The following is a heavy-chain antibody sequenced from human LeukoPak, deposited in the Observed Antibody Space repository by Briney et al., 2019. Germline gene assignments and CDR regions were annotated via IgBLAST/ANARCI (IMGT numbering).Heavy chain of an antibody. CDR3: AKDFRITIFGVVTPFDY. D-gene: IGHD3-3*01. Sequence: PGGSLRLSCAASRFTFSSYAMSWVRQAPGKGLEWVSAISGSGGSTYYADSVKGRFTISRDNSKNTLYLQMNSLRAEDTAVYYCAKDFRITIFGVVTPFDYWGQGTLVTVSS. J-gene: IGHJ4*02. CDR2: ISGSGGST. CDR1: RFTFSSYA. V-gene: IGHV3-23*01.